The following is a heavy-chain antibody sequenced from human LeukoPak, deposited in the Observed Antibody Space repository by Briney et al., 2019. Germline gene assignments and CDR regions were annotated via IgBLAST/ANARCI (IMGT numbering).Heavy chain of an antibody. J-gene: IGHJ4*02. CDR2: IYHSGST. CDR1: GGFISISNW. Sequence: PSETLSLTCAVSGGFISISNWWSWVRQPPGKGLEWIGEIYHSGSTNYNPSLKSRVTISVDKSKNQFSLKLSSVTAADTAVYYCAREAGRAAAIDYWGQGTLVTVSS. D-gene: IGHD2-2*01. V-gene: IGHV4-4*02. CDR3: AREAGRAAAIDY.